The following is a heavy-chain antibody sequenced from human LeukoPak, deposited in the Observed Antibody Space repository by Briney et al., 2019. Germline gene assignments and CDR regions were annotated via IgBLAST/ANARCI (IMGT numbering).Heavy chain of an antibody. V-gene: IGHV3-30-3*01. CDR3: ARDYGYGNWFAP. CDR1: GFTFSSYA. J-gene: IGHJ5*02. Sequence: GGSLRLSCAASGFTFSSYAMHWVRQAPGKGLEWVAVISYDGSNKYYADSVKGRFTISRDNAKDSLYLQMNSLRAEDTAVYYCARDYGYGNWFAPWGQGTLVTVSS. CDR2: ISYDGSNK. D-gene: IGHD5-12*01.